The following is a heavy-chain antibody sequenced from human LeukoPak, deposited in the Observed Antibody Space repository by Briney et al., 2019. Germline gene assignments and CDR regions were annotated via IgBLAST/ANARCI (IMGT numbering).Heavy chain of an antibody. Sequence: ASVKVSCKTSGYTFTSYYIHWVRQAPGQGLEWMGIINPSSGATNYAQKFQDRVTMTRDTSTSTVYMALSSQTSEDTAVYYCARATNFYYYYGMDVWGQGTTVTVSS. D-gene: IGHD1-26*01. CDR3: ARATNFYYYYGMDV. CDR1: GYTFTSYY. J-gene: IGHJ6*02. V-gene: IGHV1-46*01. CDR2: INPSSGAT.